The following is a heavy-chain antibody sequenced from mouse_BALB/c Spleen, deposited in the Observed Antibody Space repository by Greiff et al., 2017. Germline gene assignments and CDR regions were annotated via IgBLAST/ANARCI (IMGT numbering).Heavy chain of an antibody. CDR2: IYPGDGDT. V-gene: IGHV1-87*01. D-gene: IGHD2-10*02. Sequence: LQESGAELARPGASVKLSCKASGYTFTSYWMQWVKQRPGQGLEWIGAIYPGDGDTRYTQKFKGKATLTADKSSSTAYMQLSSLASEDSAVYYCARGGYGNYEDYYAMDYWGQGTSVTVSS. CDR1: GYTFTSYW. CDR3: ARGGYGNYEDYYAMDY. J-gene: IGHJ4*01.